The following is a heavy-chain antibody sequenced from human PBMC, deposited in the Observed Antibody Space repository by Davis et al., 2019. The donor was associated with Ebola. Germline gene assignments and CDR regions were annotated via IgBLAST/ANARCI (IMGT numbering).Heavy chain of an antibody. V-gene: IGHV1-69*04. CDR3: ARDSITTVHH. CDR1: GYTFTDYN. J-gene: IGHJ1*01. CDR2: IIPRLGIT. D-gene: IGHD1-14*01. Sequence: SVKVSCKASGYTFTDYNIHWMRQAPGQGLEWLGRIIPRLGITNYAQKFQGRVTITADKSTSTAYMELNSLGSEDTAIYYCARDSITTVHHWGQGTLVTVSS.